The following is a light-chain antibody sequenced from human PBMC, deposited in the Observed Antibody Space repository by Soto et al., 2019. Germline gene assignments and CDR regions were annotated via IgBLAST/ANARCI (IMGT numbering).Light chain of an antibody. CDR1: SSDFGGYNY. J-gene: IGLJ2*01. Sequence: QSALTQPASVSGSPGQSITISCTGTSSDFGGYNYVSWYQQHPGKAPKLMIYDVSNRPSGVSNRFSGSKSGNTASLTISGLQAEDEADYYCSSYTSSSTPVVFGGGTKVTV. CDR3: SSYTSSSTPVV. V-gene: IGLV2-14*01. CDR2: DVS.